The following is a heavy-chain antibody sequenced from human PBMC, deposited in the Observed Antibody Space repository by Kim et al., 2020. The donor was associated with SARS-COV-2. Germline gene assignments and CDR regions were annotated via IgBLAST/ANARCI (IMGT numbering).Heavy chain of an antibody. CDR2: INAGNGDT. CDR1: GYTFTNYA. D-gene: IGHD1-26*01. Sequence: ASVKVSCKASGYTFTNYAIHWVRQAPGQRLEWMGWINAGNGDTLYSQKFQGRVTISRDTSASTAYMELSGLRSEDTAVYYCAREGGAVGATSGGFDYWGQGALVTVSS. CDR3: AREGGAVGATSGGFDY. V-gene: IGHV1-3*01. J-gene: IGHJ4*02.